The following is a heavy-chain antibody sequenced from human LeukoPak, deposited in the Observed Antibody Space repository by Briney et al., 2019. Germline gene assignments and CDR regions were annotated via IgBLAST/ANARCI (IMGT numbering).Heavy chain of an antibody. Sequence: GGSLRLSCASSGFIFSNYSMNWVRQAPGKELEWVSYISSRHRTIYYADSVKGRFTISRDNAKNSLFLQMNSLRDEDTAMYYCARDAGYSYGYNLLFDFWCQGTLVTVSS. CDR2: ISSRHRTI. CDR1: GFIFSNYS. CDR3: ARDAGYSYGYNLLFDF. D-gene: IGHD5-18*01. J-gene: IGHJ4*02. V-gene: IGHV3-48*02.